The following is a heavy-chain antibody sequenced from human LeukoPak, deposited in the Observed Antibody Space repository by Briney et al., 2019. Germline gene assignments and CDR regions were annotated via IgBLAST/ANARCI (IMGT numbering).Heavy chain of an antibody. D-gene: IGHD3-10*01. J-gene: IGHJ4*02. CDR1: GFTFSSYA. CDR2: ISGSGGST. V-gene: IGHV3-23*01. CDR3: AKAGVLLWFGESVPFDY. Sequence: GGSLRLSCAASGFTFSSYAMSWVRQAPGKGLEWVSAISGSGGSTYYADSVKGRFTISRDNSKNTLYLQMNSLRAEDTAVYYCAKAGVLLWFGESVPFDYWGQGTLVTVSS.